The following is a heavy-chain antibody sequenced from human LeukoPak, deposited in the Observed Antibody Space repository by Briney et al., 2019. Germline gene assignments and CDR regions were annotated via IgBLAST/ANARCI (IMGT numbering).Heavy chain of an antibody. V-gene: IGHV4-39*07. CDR1: GGSISSSSYY. Sequence: SETLSLTCTVSGGSISSSSYYWGWIRQPPGKGLEWIGSIYYSGSTYYNPSLKSRVTMSIDTSKNQFSLKLSSVTAADTAVYYCAREPTVEDYYDSSGYLGGFDYWGQGTLVTVSS. J-gene: IGHJ4*02. D-gene: IGHD3-22*01. CDR3: AREPTVEDYYDSSGYLGGFDY. CDR2: IYYSGST.